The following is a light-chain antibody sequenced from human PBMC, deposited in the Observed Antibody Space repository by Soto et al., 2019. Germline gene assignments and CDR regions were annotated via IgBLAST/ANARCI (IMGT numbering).Light chain of an antibody. CDR2: KAS. CDR3: QQYNSYPWT. CDR1: QDISNY. V-gene: IGKV1-5*03. J-gene: IGKJ1*01. Sequence: DIQMTQSPSSLSASVGDRVTITCQASQDISNYLNWYQQKPGKAPKLLIYKASSLESGVPSRFSGSGSGTEFTLTISSLQPDDFATYYCQQYNSYPWTFGQGTKVDNK.